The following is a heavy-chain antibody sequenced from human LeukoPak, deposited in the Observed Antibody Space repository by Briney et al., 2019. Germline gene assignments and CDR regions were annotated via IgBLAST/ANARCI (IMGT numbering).Heavy chain of an antibody. Sequence: PSETLSLTCTVSGGSISSYYWSWIRQPAGKGLEWIGRIYTSGSTNYNPSLKSRVTISVDTCKKKFSLKLSSVTAADTAVYYCARAYSSGWYGIYAFDIWGQGTMVTVSS. CDR3: ARAYSSGWYGIYAFDI. V-gene: IGHV4-4*07. D-gene: IGHD6-19*01. CDR2: IYTSGST. CDR1: GGSISSYY. J-gene: IGHJ3*02.